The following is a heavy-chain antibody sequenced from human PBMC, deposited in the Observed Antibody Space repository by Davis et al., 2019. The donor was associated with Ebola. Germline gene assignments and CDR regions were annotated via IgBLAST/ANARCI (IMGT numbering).Heavy chain of an antibody. CDR2: ISGSGGST. Sequence: GESLKISCAASGFTFSSYAMSWVRQAPGKGLEWVSAISGSGGSTYYADSVKGRFTISRDNAKNTLYLQMNSLRAEDTAVYYCARGQGYCSGGSCYGAYYYYYGMDVWGQGTTVTVSS. V-gene: IGHV3-23*01. CDR3: ARGQGYCSGGSCYGAYYYYYGMDV. D-gene: IGHD2-15*01. J-gene: IGHJ6*02. CDR1: GFTFSSYA.